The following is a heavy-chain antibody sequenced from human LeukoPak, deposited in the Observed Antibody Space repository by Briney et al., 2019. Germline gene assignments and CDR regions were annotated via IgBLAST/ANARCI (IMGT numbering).Heavy chain of an antibody. CDR3: ARLADRWFDP. CDR2: IYPGDSDI. CDR1: AHSFTTYS. Sequence: GESLKISCKGSAHSFTTYSILWVRQVPGKGLEWMGIIYPGDSDIEYSPSFQGQVTISADKSINTAYLQWSSLKASDTAMYYCARLADRWFDPWGQGTLVTVSS. V-gene: IGHV5-51*01. J-gene: IGHJ5*02.